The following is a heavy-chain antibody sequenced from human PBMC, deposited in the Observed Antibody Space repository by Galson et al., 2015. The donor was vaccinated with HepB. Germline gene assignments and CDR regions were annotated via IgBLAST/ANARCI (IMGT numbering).Heavy chain of an antibody. CDR1: GFTFGDYA. J-gene: IGHJ4*02. CDR2: IRSKAYGGTT. CDR3: TSSTYYYDSSGYPLRNFDY. Sequence: SLRLSCAASGFTFGDYAMSWFRQAPGKGLEWVGFIRSKAYGGTTEYAASVKGRFTISRDDSKSIAYLQMNSLKTEDTAVYYCTSSTYYYDSSGYPLRNFDYWGQGTLVTVSS. D-gene: IGHD3-22*01. V-gene: IGHV3-49*03.